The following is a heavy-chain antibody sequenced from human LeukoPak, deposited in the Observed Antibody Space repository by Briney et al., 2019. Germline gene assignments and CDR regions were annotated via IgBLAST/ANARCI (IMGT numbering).Heavy chain of an antibody. CDR3: ARGIAVAGTDY. CDR2: IYYSGST. D-gene: IGHD6-19*01. CDR1: GGSISSSSYY. J-gene: IGHJ4*02. Sequence: SETLSLTCTVSGGSISSSSYYWGWIRQPPGKGLEWIGSIYYSGSTYYNPSLKSRVTISVDTSKNQFSLKLSSVTAADTAVYYCARGIAVAGTDYWGQGTLVTVSS. V-gene: IGHV4-39*07.